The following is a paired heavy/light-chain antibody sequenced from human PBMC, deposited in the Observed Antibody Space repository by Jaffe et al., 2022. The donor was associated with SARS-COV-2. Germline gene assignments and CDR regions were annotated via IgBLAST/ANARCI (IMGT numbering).Heavy chain of an antibody. CDR2: IHNDGSST. CDR3: ARRALRAFDI. D-gene: IGHD3-10*01. J-gene: IGHJ3*02. Sequence: EVQLVESGGGSAQPGGSLRLACAASGFTFNNYWMHWVRQVPGKGLVWVSRIHNDGSSTSYADSVKGRFTISRDNAKNTVYLQMNSLRAEDTAVYYCARRALRAFDIWGQGTVVTVSS. V-gene: IGHV3-74*01. CDR1: GFTFNNYW.
Light chain of an antibody. CDR2: SND. CDR1: SSNIGSNT. V-gene: IGLV1-44*01. J-gene: IGLJ3*02. Sequence: QSVVTQPPSASGTPGQRVTISCSGSSSNIGSNTVNWYQQLPGTAPKLLIYSNDQRPSGVPDRFSGSKSGTSASLAISGLQSEDEADYYCAAWDDGLSGPVFGGGTKLTVL. CDR3: AAWDDGLSGPV.